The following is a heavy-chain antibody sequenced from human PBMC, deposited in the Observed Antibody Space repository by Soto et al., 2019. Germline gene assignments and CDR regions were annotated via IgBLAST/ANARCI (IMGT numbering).Heavy chain of an antibody. CDR3: AREGLSSSSSFDY. Sequence: SLKISCKASGYSFTDYWIGWVRQMPGKGLEWMGIIYPGDSDTKYSPSFQGQVTMSADKSISTAYLQWNSLKASDTAMYYCAREGLSSSSSFDYWGQGTLVTVSS. CDR1: GYSFTDYW. CDR2: IYPGDSDT. V-gene: IGHV5-51*01. D-gene: IGHD6-6*01. J-gene: IGHJ4*02.